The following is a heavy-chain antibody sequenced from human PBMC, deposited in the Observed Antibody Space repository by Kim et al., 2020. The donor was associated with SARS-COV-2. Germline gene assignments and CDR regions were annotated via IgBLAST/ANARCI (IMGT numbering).Heavy chain of an antibody. Sequence: RFTISRDNAKNSLYLQMNSMRAEDTAVYYCARGWVHYDILTRYYKYYGMDVWGQGTTVTVSS. J-gene: IGHJ6*02. D-gene: IGHD3-9*01. V-gene: IGHV3-21*06. CDR3: ARGWVHYDILTRYYKYYGMDV.